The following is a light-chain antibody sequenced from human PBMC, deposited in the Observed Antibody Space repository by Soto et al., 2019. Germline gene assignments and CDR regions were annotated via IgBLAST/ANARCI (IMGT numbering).Light chain of an antibody. V-gene: IGLV2-14*01. J-gene: IGLJ1*01. CDR3: SSYTSSSTFYV. Sequence: QSALTQPASVSGSPGQSITISCTGTSSDVGGYNYVSWYQQHPGKAPKLMIYEVSNRPSGVSNRFSGSKSGNTASLTISGLQAGDEADYYCSSYTSSSTFYVFGTGTKLTVL. CDR2: EVS. CDR1: SSDVGGYNY.